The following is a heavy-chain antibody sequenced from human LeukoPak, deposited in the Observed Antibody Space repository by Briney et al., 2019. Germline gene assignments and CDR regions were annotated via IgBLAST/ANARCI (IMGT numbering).Heavy chain of an antibody. CDR3: ASSGSYRFDY. J-gene: IGHJ4*02. Sequence: GGSLRLSCAASGFTFSSYSMNWVRQAPGKGLEWVSHITASGTAMFYADSVKGRFTISRDNAKNSLYLQMNSPRDEDTAVYYCASSGSYRFDYWGQGTLVTVSS. V-gene: IGHV3-48*02. D-gene: IGHD1-26*01. CDR2: ITASGTAM. CDR1: GFTFSSYS.